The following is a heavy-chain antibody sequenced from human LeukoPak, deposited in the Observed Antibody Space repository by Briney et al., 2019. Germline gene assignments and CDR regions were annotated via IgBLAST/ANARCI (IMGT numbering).Heavy chain of an antibody. CDR1: GGSFSGYY. CDR3: AREAAAAGSFIAINDY. CDR2: INDSEST. Sequence: KPSETLSLTCAVYGGSFSGYYWSWIRQPPGKGLEWIREINDSESTNYNPSLKSRVTISVDTSKKQFSLKLSSVTAADTAIYYCAREAAAAGSFIAINDYWGQGTLVTVSS. J-gene: IGHJ4*02. V-gene: IGHV4-34*01. D-gene: IGHD6-13*01.